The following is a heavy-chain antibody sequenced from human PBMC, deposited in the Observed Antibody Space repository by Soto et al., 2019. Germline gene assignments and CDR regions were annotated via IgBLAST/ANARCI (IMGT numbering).Heavy chain of an antibody. J-gene: IGHJ5*02. D-gene: IGHD2-15*01. CDR1: GYTFTSYW. Sequence: GESLKISCKGSGYTFTSYWINWVRQMPGKGLEWMGRIDPTDSYTYYNPSFQGHVTISADKSLSTAYLQWDSLRASDTATYYCARGGPQVVHNWVDPWGQGTLVTVSS. CDR3: ARGGPQVVHNWVDP. V-gene: IGHV5-10-1*01. CDR2: IDPTDSYT.